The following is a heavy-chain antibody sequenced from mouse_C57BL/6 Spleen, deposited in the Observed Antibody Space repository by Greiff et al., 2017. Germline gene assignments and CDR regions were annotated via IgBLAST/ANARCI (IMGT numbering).Heavy chain of an antibody. V-gene: IGHV1-39*01. D-gene: IGHD2-4*01. CDR3: ARSEDDDFRDYYAMGC. CDR1: GYSFTDYN. Sequence: EVQLQQSGPELVKPGASVKISCKASGYSFTDYNMNWVKQSNGKSLEWIGAINPNYGTTSYNQKFKGKATLTVDQSSSTAYMQLNSLTSEDSAVYDCARSEDDDFRDYYAMGCWGQGASVTVAS. J-gene: IGHJ4*01. CDR2: INPNYGTT.